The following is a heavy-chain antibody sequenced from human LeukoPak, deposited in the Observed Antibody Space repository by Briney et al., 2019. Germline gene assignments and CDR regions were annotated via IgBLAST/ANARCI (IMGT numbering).Heavy chain of an antibody. Sequence: GESLKISCKASGYSFNTYWIGWVRQMPGKGLEWMGIIYPGDSDTRYSPSFQGQVTISADKSISTAYLQWSSLKASDTAMYYCARQSDSSGYDAFDIWGQGTMVTVSS. CDR3: ARQSDSSGYDAFDI. CDR1: GYSFNTYW. J-gene: IGHJ3*02. D-gene: IGHD3-22*01. V-gene: IGHV5-51*01. CDR2: IYPGDSDT.